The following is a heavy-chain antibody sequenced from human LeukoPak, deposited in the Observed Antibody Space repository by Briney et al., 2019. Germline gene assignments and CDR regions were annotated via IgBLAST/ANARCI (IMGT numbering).Heavy chain of an antibody. J-gene: IGHJ4*02. D-gene: IGHD1-1*01. Sequence: PSETLSLTCTVSGGSISSYYWSWIRQPPGKGLEWIGYIYYSGSTNYNPSLKSRVTISVDTSKNQFSLKLSSVTAADTAVYYCARQENDYYFDYWGQGTLVTVSS. V-gene: IGHV4-59*08. CDR3: ARQENDYYFDY. CDR2: IYYSGST. CDR1: GGSISSYY.